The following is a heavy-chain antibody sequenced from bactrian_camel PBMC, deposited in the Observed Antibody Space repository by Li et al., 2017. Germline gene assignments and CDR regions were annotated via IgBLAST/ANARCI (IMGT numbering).Heavy chain of an antibody. CDR1: GWPYSAFL. CDR2: RDSDGAT. J-gene: IGHJ4*01. Sequence: QVQLVESGGGAARAGESLRLSCEVSGWPYSAFLMAWFRAIPGKEREGVAARDSDGATTVADSVKGRFSLSHAGRTLFLQMNSLKPEDTAMYYCAADTTCRVGCMVLADAADWPIWGQGTQVTVS. V-gene: IGHV3S57*01. CDR3: AADTTCRVGCMVLADAADWPI. D-gene: IGHD3*01.